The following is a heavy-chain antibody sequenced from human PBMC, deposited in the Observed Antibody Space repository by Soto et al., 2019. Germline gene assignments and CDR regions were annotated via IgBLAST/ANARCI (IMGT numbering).Heavy chain of an antibody. Sequence: QVQLQESGPGLVKPSETLSLTCSVSGDSINTNYWNWIRQSPSKGLEWIGYIHYTGSTDQNPSLKSRVTMSIDTSKNQFSLTLTSVTAVDTAVYYCARGRAVSKSFYFDYWGQGTLVAVSS. CDR1: GDSINTNY. CDR3: ARGRAVSKSFYFDY. CDR2: IHYTGST. D-gene: IGHD6-19*01. V-gene: IGHV4-59*01. J-gene: IGHJ4*02.